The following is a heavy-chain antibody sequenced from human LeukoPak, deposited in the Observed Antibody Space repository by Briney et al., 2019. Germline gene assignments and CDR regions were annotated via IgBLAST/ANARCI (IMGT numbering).Heavy chain of an antibody. J-gene: IGHJ6*03. CDR3: ARDYRQESEKYCSSTSCYTVHYYYYMDV. V-gene: IGHV4-4*07. Sequence: SETLSLTCTVSGGSISSYYWSWIRQPAGKGLEWIGRIYTSGSTNYNPSLKSRVTMSVDTSKNQFSLKLSSVTAADTAMYYCARDYRQESEKYCSSTSCYTVHYYYYMDVWGQGTLVTVSS. D-gene: IGHD2-2*02. CDR1: GGSISSYY. CDR2: IYTSGST.